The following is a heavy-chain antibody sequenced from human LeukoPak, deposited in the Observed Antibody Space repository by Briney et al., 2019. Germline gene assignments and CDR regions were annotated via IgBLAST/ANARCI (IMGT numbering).Heavy chain of an antibody. D-gene: IGHD1-26*01. J-gene: IGHJ3*02. Sequence: ASVKVSCKASGYTFTSYYMHWVRQAPGQGLEWMGIINPSGGSTSYAQKFQGRVTMTRDMSTSTVYMELSSLRSEDTAVYYCARDHQWELLQGAFDIWGQGTMVTVSS. CDR3: ARDHQWELLQGAFDI. CDR2: INPSGGST. CDR1: GYTFTSYY. V-gene: IGHV1-46*01.